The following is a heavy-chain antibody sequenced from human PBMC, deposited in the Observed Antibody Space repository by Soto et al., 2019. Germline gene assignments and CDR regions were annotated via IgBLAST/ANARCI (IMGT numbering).Heavy chain of an antibody. V-gene: IGHV3-30*18. D-gene: IGHD1-26*01. CDR1: GFTFSSDG. CDR2: IGSDGRAQ. J-gene: IGHJ2*01. CDR3: AKEGAFTKWYFDH. Sequence: QVQLVESGGGVVQPGRSLRLSCGASGFTFSSDGMHWVRQPPGKGLEWVTVIGSDGRAQFYADSVRGRFTISRDNSKNTVYLQMNSLTAEDTAVYYCAKEGAFTKWYFDHWGRGTLVSVSS.